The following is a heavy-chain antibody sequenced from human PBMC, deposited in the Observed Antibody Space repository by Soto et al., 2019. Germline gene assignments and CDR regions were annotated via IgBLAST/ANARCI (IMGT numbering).Heavy chain of an antibody. Sequence: GGSLRLSCAASGFTFDDYTMHWVRQAPGKGLEWVSLISWDGGSTYYADSVKGRFTISRDNSKNSLYLQMNSLRTEDTALHYCAKDHCSSTSCDYYGMDVWGQGTTVTVSS. V-gene: IGHV3-43*01. CDR3: AKDHCSSTSCDYYGMDV. D-gene: IGHD2-2*01. CDR2: ISWDGGST. J-gene: IGHJ6*02. CDR1: GFTFDDYT.